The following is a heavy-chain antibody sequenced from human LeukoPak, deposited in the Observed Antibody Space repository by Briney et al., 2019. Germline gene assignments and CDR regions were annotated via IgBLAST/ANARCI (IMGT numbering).Heavy chain of an antibody. CDR3: ARDNYDSSGYYYVFLGNDY. CDR1: GFTFSSYW. CDR2: INQDGSEK. J-gene: IGHJ4*02. D-gene: IGHD3-22*01. V-gene: IGHV3-7*01. Sequence: NPGRSLRLSCAASGFTFSSYWMTWVRQAPGKGLEWVANINQDGSEKSYVDSVKGRFSISRDNAKNSLYLQMNSLRAEDTAVYYCARDNYDSSGYYYVFLGNDYWGQGTLVTVSS.